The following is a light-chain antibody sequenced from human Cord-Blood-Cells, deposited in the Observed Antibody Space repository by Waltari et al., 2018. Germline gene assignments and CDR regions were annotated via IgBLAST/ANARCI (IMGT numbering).Light chain of an antibody. CDR2: DAS. J-gene: IGKJ1*01. V-gene: IGKV3-11*01. CDR3: QQRSNWRT. CDR1: QSVSSY. Sequence: EIVLTQSLTTLSLSTGERATLSCRASQSVSSYLAWYQQKPGQAPRLLIYDASNRATGIPARFSGSGSGTDFTLTISSLEPEDFAVYYCQQRSNWRTFGQGTKVEIK.